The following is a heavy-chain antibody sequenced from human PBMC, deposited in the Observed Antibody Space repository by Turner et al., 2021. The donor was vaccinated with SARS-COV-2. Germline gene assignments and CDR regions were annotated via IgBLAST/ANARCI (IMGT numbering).Heavy chain of an antibody. J-gene: IGHJ4*02. CDR2: IYSGGST. D-gene: IGHD3-10*01. CDR1: GFTVSSNY. CDR3: ARGPHPRGFDY. V-gene: IGHV3-53*02. Sequence: EVQLVETGGGLIQPGGSLSLSCAASGFTVSSNYMSWVRQAPGKGMEWVSVIYSGGSTYYADSVKGRFTISRDNSKNTLYLQMNSLRAEDTAVYYCARGPHPRGFDYWGQGTLVTVSS.